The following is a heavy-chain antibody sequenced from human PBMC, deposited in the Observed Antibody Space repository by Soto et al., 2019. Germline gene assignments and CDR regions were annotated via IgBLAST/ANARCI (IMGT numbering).Heavy chain of an antibody. V-gene: IGHV1-24*01. CDR1: GYTLTELS. D-gene: IGHD2-15*01. CDR3: ATKGRVAARIAPNDAFEI. CDR2: FDPEDGET. Sequence: ASVKVSCKVSGYTLTELSMHWVRQAPGKGLEWMGGFDPEDGETIYAQKFQGRVTMTEDTSTDTAYMELSSLRSEDTAVYYCATKGRVAARIAPNDAFEIWGQGTMVTVSS. J-gene: IGHJ3*02.